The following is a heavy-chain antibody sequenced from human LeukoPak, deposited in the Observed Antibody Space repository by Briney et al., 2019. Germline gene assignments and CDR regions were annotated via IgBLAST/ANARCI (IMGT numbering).Heavy chain of an antibody. Sequence: GESLKISCQASGYSFMTYWIGWVRQMPGKGLEWMGIIYPGDSDTRYSPSFQGQVTISADKSISTAYLQWSSLKASDTAMYYCARFEGYCSGGSCLPYNWFDPWGQGTLVTVSS. V-gene: IGHV5-51*01. J-gene: IGHJ5*02. CDR3: ARFEGYCSGGSCLPYNWFDP. CDR1: GYSFMTYW. D-gene: IGHD2-15*01. CDR2: IYPGDSDT.